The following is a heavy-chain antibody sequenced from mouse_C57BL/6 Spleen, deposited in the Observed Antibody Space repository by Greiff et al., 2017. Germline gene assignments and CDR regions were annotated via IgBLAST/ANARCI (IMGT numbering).Heavy chain of an antibody. Sequence: QVQLKQPGAELVMPGASVKLSCKASGYTFTSYWMHWVKQRPGQGLEWIGEIDPSDSYSNYNQKFKGKSTLTVDKSSSTAYMQLSSLTSEDSAVYYCARGGVTTVGYFDVWGTGTTVTVSS. D-gene: IGHD1-1*01. CDR1: GYTFTSYW. J-gene: IGHJ1*03. CDR3: ARGGVTTVGYFDV. V-gene: IGHV1-69*01. CDR2: IDPSDSYS.